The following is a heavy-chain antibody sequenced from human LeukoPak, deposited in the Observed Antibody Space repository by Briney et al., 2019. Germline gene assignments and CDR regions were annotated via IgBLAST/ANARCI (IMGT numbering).Heavy chain of an antibody. V-gene: IGHV3-23*01. CDR1: GFTFSSYA. D-gene: IGHD6-6*01. CDR2: ISGSGGST. Sequence: PGGSLRLSCAASGFTFSSYAMSWVRRAPGKGLEWVSAISGSGGSTYYADSVKGRFTISRDNSKNTLYLQMNSLRAEDTAVYYCAKPRIAARQRDYYYYGMDVWGQGTTVTVSS. J-gene: IGHJ6*02. CDR3: AKPRIAARQRDYYYYGMDV.